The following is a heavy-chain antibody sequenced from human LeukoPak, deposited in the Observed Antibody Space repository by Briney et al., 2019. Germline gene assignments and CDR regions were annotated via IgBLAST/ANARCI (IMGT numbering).Heavy chain of an antibody. Sequence: SGTLSLTCAVSGGSISSSNWWSWVRQPPGKGLEWIGEIYHSGSTNYNPSLKSRVTISVDKSKNQFSLKLSSVTAADTAVYYCGRGPENSSGWYLGYYYGMDVWGQGTTVTVSS. V-gene: IGHV4-4*02. CDR1: GGSISSSNW. D-gene: IGHD6-19*01. CDR3: GRGPENSSGWYLGYYYGMDV. J-gene: IGHJ6*02. CDR2: IYHSGST.